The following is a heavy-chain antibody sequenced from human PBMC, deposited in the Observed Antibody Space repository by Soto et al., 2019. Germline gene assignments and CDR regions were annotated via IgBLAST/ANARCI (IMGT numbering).Heavy chain of an antibody. J-gene: IGHJ6*02. CDR1: GFSLSSYG. D-gene: IGHD4-17*01. Sequence: QVQLVESGGGVVQPGRSLTLSCVASGFSLSSYGFHWVRQAPGKGLEWVAFISFDASNEHYADSVKGRFTISRDNPKNTVYIEMSGLRDGDTAVYYCARESDYLRGHNYSAMDVWGQGTPVTVSS. CDR3: ARESDYLRGHNYSAMDV. V-gene: IGHV3-30*03. CDR2: ISFDASNE.